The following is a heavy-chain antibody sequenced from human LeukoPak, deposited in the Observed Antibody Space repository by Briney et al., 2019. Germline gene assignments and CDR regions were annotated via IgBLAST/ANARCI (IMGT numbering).Heavy chain of an antibody. CDR2: IYYSGTT. Sequence: SETLSLTCPISGASIDSYYWSWIRQPPGKGLEWIGYIYYSGTTNYNPSLKRRVTISVDTSKNQFSLKLSSVTAADTAVYYCARVKDYDYVWGSSYYFDYWGQGTQVTVSS. CDR3: ARVKDYDYVWGSSYYFDY. CDR1: GASIDSYY. J-gene: IGHJ4*02. D-gene: IGHD3-16*01. V-gene: IGHV4-59*01.